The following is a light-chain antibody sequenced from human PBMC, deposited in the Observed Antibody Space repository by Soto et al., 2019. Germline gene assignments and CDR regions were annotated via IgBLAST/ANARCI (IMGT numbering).Light chain of an antibody. CDR3: GTWDSSLSSWV. J-gene: IGLJ3*02. CDR1: SSNIGNNY. V-gene: IGLV1-51*02. CDR2: ENH. Sequence: QSVLPQPPSVSAAPGQKVTISCSGSSSNIGNNYVSWYQQLPGTAPKLLIYENHKRPSGIPDRFSGSKSGTSATLGITGLQTGDEADYYCGTWDSSLSSWVFGGGPKLTVL.